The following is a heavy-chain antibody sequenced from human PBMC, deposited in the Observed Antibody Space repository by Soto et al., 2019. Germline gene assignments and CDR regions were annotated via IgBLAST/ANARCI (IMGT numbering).Heavy chain of an antibody. CDR2: ITTYNGNT. J-gene: IGHJ6*02. Sequence: SVKVSCKASGYSFTSYGISWVRQAPGQGLDWMGWITTYNGNTKYAQDLQGRVTMTTDTSTSTAYMELRSLRSDDTAVYYCARFSGGVYNTYYFSYGMDVWGQGTTVPVSS. CDR3: ARFSGGVYNTYYFSYGMDV. V-gene: IGHV1-18*04. CDR1: GYSFTSYG. D-gene: IGHD2-15*01.